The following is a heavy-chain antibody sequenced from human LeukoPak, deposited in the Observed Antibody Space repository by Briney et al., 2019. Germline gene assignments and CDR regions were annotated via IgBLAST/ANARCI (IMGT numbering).Heavy chain of an antibody. CDR2: IYFSGTT. CDR3: AREDPQTTVPEGLDV. V-gene: IGHV4-59*01. J-gene: IGHJ6*02. CDR1: GGSLSSYY. D-gene: IGHD4-17*01. Sequence: PSETLSLTCTVSGGSLSSYYWSWLRQPPGKGLEWIGYIYFSGTTNINPSLKSRVTISVDMSKNQFSLKLSSVTAADTAVYYCAREDPQTTVPEGLDVWGQGTTVTVSS.